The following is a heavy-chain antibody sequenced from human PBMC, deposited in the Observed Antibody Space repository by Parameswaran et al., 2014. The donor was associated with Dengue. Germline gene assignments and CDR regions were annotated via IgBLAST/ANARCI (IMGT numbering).Heavy chain of an antibody. Sequence: SETLSLTCTVSGGSINYYYLSWIRQPPGKGLEWIGYISNSGSTNYNSSLKSRATISADPSKNQFSLKVTSVTAADSAMYYCARVVGATRDFDSWGQGTLVTVSS. V-gene: IGHV4-59*13. D-gene: IGHD1-26*01. CDR1: GGSINYYY. CDR2: ISNSGST. J-gene: IGHJ4*02. CDR3: ARVVGATRDFDS.